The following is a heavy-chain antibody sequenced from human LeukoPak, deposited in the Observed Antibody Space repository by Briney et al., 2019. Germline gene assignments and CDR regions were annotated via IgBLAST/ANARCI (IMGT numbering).Heavy chain of an antibody. CDR2: IYHSGST. V-gene: IGHV4-38-2*02. CDR3: ARDQSTSHFDY. CDR1: GYSISSGYY. D-gene: IGHD4-11*01. J-gene: IGHJ4*02. Sequence: PSETLSLTCAVSGYSISSGYYWGWIRQPPGKGLEWIGSIYHSGSTYYNPSLKSRVTISVDTSKNQLSLKLSSVTAADTAVYYCARDQSTSHFDYWGQGTLVTVSS.